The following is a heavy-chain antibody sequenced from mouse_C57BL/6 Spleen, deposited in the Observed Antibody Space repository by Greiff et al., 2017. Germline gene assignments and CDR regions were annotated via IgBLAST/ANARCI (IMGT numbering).Heavy chain of an antibody. CDR2: INPNNGGT. V-gene: IGHV1-22*01. CDR1: GYTFTDYN. Sequence: VQLKESGPELVKPGASVKMSCKASGYTFTDYNMHWVKQSHGKSLEWIGYINPNNGGTSYNQKFKGKATLTVNKSSSTAYMELRSLTSEDSAVYYCARHYYDYDDGDYWGQGTTLTVSS. D-gene: IGHD2-4*01. CDR3: ARHYYDYDDGDY. J-gene: IGHJ2*01.